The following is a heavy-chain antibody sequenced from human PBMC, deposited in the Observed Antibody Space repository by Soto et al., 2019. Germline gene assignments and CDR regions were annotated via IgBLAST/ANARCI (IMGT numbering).Heavy chain of an antibody. V-gene: IGHV4-38-2*02. CDR1: GYSISSGYS. CDR3: ARDLGSGYSYGYGYYYYGMDV. J-gene: IGHJ6*02. CDR2: IYHSGST. D-gene: IGHD5-18*01. Sequence: SETLSLTCAVSGYSISSGYSWGWIRQPPGKGLEWIGSIYHSGSTYYNPSLKSRVTISVDTSKNQFSMKLSSVTAADTAVYYCARDLGSGYSYGYGYYYYGMDVWGQGTTVTVSS.